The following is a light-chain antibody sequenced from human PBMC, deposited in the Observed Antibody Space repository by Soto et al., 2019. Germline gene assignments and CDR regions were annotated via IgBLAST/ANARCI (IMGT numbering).Light chain of an antibody. J-gene: IGLJ1*01. V-gene: IGLV2-14*01. CDR2: DVS. Sequence: QSALTQPASVSGSPGQSITISCTGTSSDVGAYNYVSWYQQHPGKAPKLMIYDVSNRPSGVSNRFAGSKSGNTASLPISGLQAEDEADYYCSSYTSSSTEVFGTGTKVTVL. CDR3: SSYTSSSTEV. CDR1: SSDVGAYNY.